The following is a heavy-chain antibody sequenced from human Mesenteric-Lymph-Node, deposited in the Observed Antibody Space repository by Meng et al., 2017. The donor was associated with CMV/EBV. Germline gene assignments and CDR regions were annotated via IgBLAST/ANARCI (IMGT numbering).Heavy chain of an antibody. V-gene: IGHV1-2*02. D-gene: IGHD3-16*01. J-gene: IGHJ6*02. CDR1: GYTFTGYY. Sequence: ASVKVSCKASGYTFTGYYMHWVRQAPGQGLEWMGWINPNSGGTNYAQKFQGRVTMTRDTSISTAYMELSRLRSEDTAIYYCARALGGAPYHYAMDVWGQGTSVTVSS. CDR2: INPNSGGT. CDR3: ARALGGAPYHYAMDV.